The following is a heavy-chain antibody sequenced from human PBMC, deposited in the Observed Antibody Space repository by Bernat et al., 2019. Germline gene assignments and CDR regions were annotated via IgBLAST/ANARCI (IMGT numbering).Heavy chain of an antibody. J-gene: IGHJ2*01. CDR2: IWYDGSNK. CDR3: ARDPPAVVPAASRYWYFDL. V-gene: IGHV3-33*01. Sequence: QVQLVESGGGVVQPGRSLRLSCAASGFTFSSYGMHWVRQAPGKGLEWVAVIWYDGSNKYYADSVKGRFTISRDNSKNTLYLQMNSLRAEDTAVYYCARDPPAVVPAASRYWYFDLWGRGTLVTVSS. D-gene: IGHD2-2*01. CDR1: GFTFSSYG.